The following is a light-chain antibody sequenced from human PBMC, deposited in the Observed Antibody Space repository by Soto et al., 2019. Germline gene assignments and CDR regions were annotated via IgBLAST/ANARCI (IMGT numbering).Light chain of an antibody. CDR3: QQRSSWPT. CDR2: DAS. Sequence: LLTQSPATLSLSPGERATISCRASQTVSRQLAWYQQKPGQAPRLLIYDASKRATGVPGRFSGSGSGTDFTLTISSLETDDFGVYYCQQRSSWPTFGQGTRVEIK. J-gene: IGKJ1*01. V-gene: IGKV3-11*01. CDR1: QTVSRQ.